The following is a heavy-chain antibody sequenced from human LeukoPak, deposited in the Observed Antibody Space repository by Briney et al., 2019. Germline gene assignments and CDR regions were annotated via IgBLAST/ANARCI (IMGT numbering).Heavy chain of an antibody. Sequence: ASVKVSCKASGYTFTAYYMHWVRQAPGQGLEWMGWINPHSGGTNFAQKFQGRVTMTRDTSITTAHMELSRLTSDDTAMYYCAREIPCSSSSCLDYWGQGTLATVSS. CDR3: AREIPCSSSSCLDY. J-gene: IGHJ4*02. V-gene: IGHV1-2*02. CDR2: INPHSGGT. CDR1: GYTFTAYY. D-gene: IGHD2-2*01.